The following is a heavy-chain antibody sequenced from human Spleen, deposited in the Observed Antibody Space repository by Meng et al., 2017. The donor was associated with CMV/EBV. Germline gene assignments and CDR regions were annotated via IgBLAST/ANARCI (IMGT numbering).Heavy chain of an antibody. J-gene: IGHJ6*02. CDR3: ARYTVTMLRRVAHYGVDV. CDR2: ISSRCTI. Sequence: GESLKISCAASGFTFSDYYMNWVRQAPGKGPEWVSSISSRCTIYYADTVKGRFTISRDNAKNSLYLQMNTLRAEDTAVYYCARYTVTMLRRVAHYGVDVWGQGTTVTVSS. D-gene: IGHD3-10*01. V-gene: IGHV3-69-1*02. CDR1: GFTFSDYY.